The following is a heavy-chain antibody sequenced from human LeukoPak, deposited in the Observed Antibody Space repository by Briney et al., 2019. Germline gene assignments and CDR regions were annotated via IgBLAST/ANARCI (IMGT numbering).Heavy chain of an antibody. Sequence: GGSLRLSCAASGFTFSSYAMSWDRQAPGKGLEWVSAISGSGGSTYYADSAKGRFAISRDNSKNTLYLQMNSLRAEDTAVYYCAKVRSSGWYYFDYWGQGTLFTVSS. CDR3: AKVRSSGWYYFDY. CDR1: GFTFSSYA. J-gene: IGHJ4*02. D-gene: IGHD6-19*01. V-gene: IGHV3-23*01. CDR2: ISGSGGST.